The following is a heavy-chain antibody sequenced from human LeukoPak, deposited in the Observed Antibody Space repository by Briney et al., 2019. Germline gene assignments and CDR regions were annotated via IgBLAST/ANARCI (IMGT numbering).Heavy chain of an antibody. CDR3: ARRVVVVTANYYFDY. CDR1: GGSFSGYY. D-gene: IGHD2-21*02. J-gene: IGHJ4*02. CDR2: INHSGST. V-gene: IGHV4-34*01. Sequence: SETLSLTCAVYGGSFSGYYWSRIRQPPGKGLEWIGEINHSGSTNYNPSLKSRVTISVDTSKNQFSLKLSSVTAADTAVYYCARRVVVVTANYYFDYWGQGTLVTVSS.